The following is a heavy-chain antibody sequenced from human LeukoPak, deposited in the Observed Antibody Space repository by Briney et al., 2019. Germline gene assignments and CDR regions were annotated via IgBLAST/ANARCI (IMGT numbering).Heavy chain of an antibody. CDR1: GFTFSSYW. V-gene: IGHV3-53*01. CDR3: ARDPGGNWNDSDY. J-gene: IGHJ4*02. D-gene: IGHD1-20*01. Sequence: PGGSLRLSCAASGFTFSSYWMYWVRQAPGKGLEWVSVIYSGGSTYYADSVKGRFTISRDNSKNTLYLQMNSLRAEDTAVYYCARDPGGNWNDSDYWGQGTLVTVSS. CDR2: IYSGGST.